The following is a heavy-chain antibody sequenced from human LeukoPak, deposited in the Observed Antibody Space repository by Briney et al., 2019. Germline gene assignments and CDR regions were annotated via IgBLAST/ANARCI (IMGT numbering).Heavy chain of an antibody. D-gene: IGHD2-21*02. CDR2: INPSGGST. V-gene: IGHV1-46*01. CDR3: ARVKGGVTARGAFDI. CDR1: GYTFTSYY. Sequence: ASVKVSCKASGYTFTSYYMHWVRQAPGQGLEWMGIINPSGGSTSYAQKFQGGVTMTRDTSTSTVYMELSSLRSEDTAVYYCARVKGGVTARGAFDIWGQGTMVTVSS. J-gene: IGHJ3*02.